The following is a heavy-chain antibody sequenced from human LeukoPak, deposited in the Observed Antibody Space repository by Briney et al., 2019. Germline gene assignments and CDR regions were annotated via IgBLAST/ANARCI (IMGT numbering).Heavy chain of an antibody. Sequence: SETLSLTCAVYGGSFSGYYWSWIRQPPGKGLEWIGEINHSGSTIYNPSLKSRVTISVDTSKNQFSLKLSSVTAADTAVYYCARNEAADNWFDPWGQGTLVTVSS. CDR3: ARNEAADNWFDP. J-gene: IGHJ5*02. V-gene: IGHV4-34*01. CDR2: INHSGST. D-gene: IGHD6-13*01. CDR1: GGSFSGYY.